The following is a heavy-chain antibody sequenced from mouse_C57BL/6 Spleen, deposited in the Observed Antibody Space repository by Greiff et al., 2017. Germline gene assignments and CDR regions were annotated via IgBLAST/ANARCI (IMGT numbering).Heavy chain of an antibody. CDR1: GYTFTSYW. Sequence: QVQLKQPGAELVMPGASVKLSCKASGYTFTSYWMHWVKQRPGQGLEWIGEIDPSDSYTNYNQKFKGKSTLTVDKSSSTAYMQLSSLTSEDSAVYYCARGKRNYGSYFDYWGQGTTLTVSS. CDR3: ARGKRNYGSYFDY. J-gene: IGHJ2*01. V-gene: IGHV1-69*01. D-gene: IGHD1-1*01. CDR2: IDPSDSYT.